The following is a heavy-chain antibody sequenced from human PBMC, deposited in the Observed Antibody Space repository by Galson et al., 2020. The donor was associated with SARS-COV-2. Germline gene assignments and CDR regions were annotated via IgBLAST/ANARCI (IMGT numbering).Heavy chain of an antibody. J-gene: IGHJ5*02. D-gene: IGHD3-3*01. V-gene: IGHV2-5*02. CDR2: IYWDDDK. CDR3: AHSRTYYDFWSGYYTGWANWFDP. CDR1: GFSLSTSGVG. Sequence: KMSGPTLVKPTQTLTLTCTFSGFSLSTSGVGVGWIRQPPGKALEWLALIYWDDDKRYSPSLKSRLTITKDTSKNQVVLTMTNMDPVDTATYYCAHSRTYYDFWSGYYTGWANWFDPWGQGTLVTVSS.